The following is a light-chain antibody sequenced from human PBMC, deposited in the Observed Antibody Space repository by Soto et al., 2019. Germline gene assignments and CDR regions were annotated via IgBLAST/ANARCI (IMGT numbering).Light chain of an antibody. CDR1: QSVLYTAINKNY. CDR2: WAS. CDR3: QQYFTTPIT. Sequence: DIVMTQSPDSLTVSLGERATINCKSSQSVLYTAINKNYLGWYQQKPGQPPKLLIYWASTRASGVPDRFTGSAAGTDFSLTISSLQPEDAAVYYCQQYFTTPITFGQGTRLEI. J-gene: IGKJ5*01. V-gene: IGKV4-1*01.